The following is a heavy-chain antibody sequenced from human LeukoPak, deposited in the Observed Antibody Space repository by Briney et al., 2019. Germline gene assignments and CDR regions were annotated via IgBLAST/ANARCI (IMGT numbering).Heavy chain of an antibody. J-gene: IGHJ4*02. CDR2: INPNSGGT. D-gene: IGHD3-10*01. Sequence: GASVKVSCKASGYTFTGYYMHWVRQAPGQGLEWMGRINPNSGGTNYAQKFQGRVTMTRDTSISTAYMELSRLRSDDTAVYYCARDFGPYYSSGSRDYWGQGTLLTVSS. V-gene: IGHV1-2*06. CDR1: GYTFTGYY. CDR3: ARDFGPYYSSGSRDY.